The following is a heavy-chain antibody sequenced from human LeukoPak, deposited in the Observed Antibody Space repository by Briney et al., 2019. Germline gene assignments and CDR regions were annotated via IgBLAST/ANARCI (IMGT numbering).Heavy chain of an antibody. CDR1: GFTFSSYS. Sequence: PGGSLRLSCAASGFTFSSYSMNWVRQAPGKGLERVSTISGSGDSTYYADSVKGRFTSSRDNSKNTLYLQMNSLRAEDTAVYYCAKGAYYADWGQGTLVTVSS. CDR2: ISGSGDST. J-gene: IGHJ4*02. V-gene: IGHV3-23*01. CDR3: AKGAYYAD. D-gene: IGHD3-3*01.